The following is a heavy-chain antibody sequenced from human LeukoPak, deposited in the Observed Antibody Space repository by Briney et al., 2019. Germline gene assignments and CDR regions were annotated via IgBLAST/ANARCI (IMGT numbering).Heavy chain of an antibody. D-gene: IGHD2-2*01. CDR2: ISAYNGNT. CDR3: ASSALGCSSTSCYLGY. V-gene: IGHV1-18*04. Sequence: ASVKVSCKASGYTFTGYYMHWVRQAPGQGLEWMGWISAYNGNTNYAQRLQGRVTMTTDTSTNTAYMELTSLRSDDTAVYYCASSALGCSSTSCYLGYWGQGTLVTVSS. CDR1: GYTFTGYY. J-gene: IGHJ4*02.